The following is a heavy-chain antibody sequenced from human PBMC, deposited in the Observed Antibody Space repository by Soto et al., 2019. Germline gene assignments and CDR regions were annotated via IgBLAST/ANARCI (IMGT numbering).Heavy chain of an antibody. CDR2: ISGLNGNT. Sequence: GASVKVSCKASGYSFTSYGISWVRQAPGQGPEWMGWISGLNGNTNHPQSLQGRVTMTTDTSRNTAYMELRSLRSDDTAVYYCARHRFNYYDDTVYYYFDYWGQGTLVTVSS. CDR3: ARHRFNYYDDTVYYYFDY. D-gene: IGHD3-22*01. V-gene: IGHV1-18*04. CDR1: GYSFTSYG. J-gene: IGHJ4*02.